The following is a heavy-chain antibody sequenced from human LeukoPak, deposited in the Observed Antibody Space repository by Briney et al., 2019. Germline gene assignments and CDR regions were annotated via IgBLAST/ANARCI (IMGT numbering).Heavy chain of an antibody. J-gene: IGHJ4*02. V-gene: IGHV1-69*05. CDR2: IIPIFGTA. CDR3: AKAMYYDILTAPLKG. CDR1: GGTFSSYA. Sequence: SVKVSCKASGGTFSSYAISWVRQAPGQGLEWMGGIIPIFGTANYAQKFQGRVTITTVESTSTAYMELSSLRSEDTAVYYCAKAMYYDILTAPLKGWGQGTLVTVSS. D-gene: IGHD3-9*01.